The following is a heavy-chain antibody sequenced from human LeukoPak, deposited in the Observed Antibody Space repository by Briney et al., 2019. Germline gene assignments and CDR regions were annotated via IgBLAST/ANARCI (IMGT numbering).Heavy chain of an antibody. CDR1: GFTFSSYS. CDR3: AREADQLLGGNWFDP. D-gene: IGHD2-2*01. V-gene: IGHV3-48*02. CDR2: ISSSSSTI. J-gene: IGHJ5*02. Sequence: PRGSLRLSCAASGFTFSSYSMNWVRQAPGKGLEWVSYISSSSSTIYYADSVKGRFTISRDNAKNSLYLQMNSLRDEDTAVYYCAREADQLLGGNWFDPWGQGTLVTVSS.